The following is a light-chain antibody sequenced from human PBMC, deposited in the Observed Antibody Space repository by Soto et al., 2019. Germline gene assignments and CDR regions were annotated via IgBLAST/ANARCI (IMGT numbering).Light chain of an antibody. CDR1: QCIRNY. CDR3: QQVNSYPIT. CDR2: IAS. Sequence: DIQLTQSPSFLSASVGDRVTITCRASQCIRNYLAWYQQKPGRAPKLLIYIASTLQSGVPSRFSGSYSGTEFTLTITSLQPEDFATYYCQQVNSYPITFGQGTRLEIK. V-gene: IGKV1-9*01. J-gene: IGKJ5*01.